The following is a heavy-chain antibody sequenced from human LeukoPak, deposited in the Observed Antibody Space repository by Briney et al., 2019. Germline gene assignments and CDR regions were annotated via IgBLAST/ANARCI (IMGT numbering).Heavy chain of an antibody. J-gene: IGHJ4*02. Sequence: GRSLRLSCAASGFTFSSYSMNWVRQAPGKGLEWVSSISSSSSYIYYADSVKGRFTISRDNAKNSLYLQMNSLRAEDTAVYYCARDTPSREGVPDYWGQGTLVTVSS. CDR2: ISSSSSYI. CDR3: ARDTPSREGVPDY. V-gene: IGHV3-21*01. CDR1: GFTFSSYS. D-gene: IGHD2-2*01.